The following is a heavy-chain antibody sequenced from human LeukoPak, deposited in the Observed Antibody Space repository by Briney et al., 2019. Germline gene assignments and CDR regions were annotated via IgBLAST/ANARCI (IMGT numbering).Heavy chain of an antibody. V-gene: IGHV3-48*03. CDR2: ISSSGSTI. Sequence: PGGSLRLSCAASGFTFSSYEMNWVRQAPGKGLEWVSYISSSGSTIYYADSVKGRFTSSRDNAKNSLYLQMNSLRAEDTAVYYCASLTYYYDSSGDPWGQGTLVTVSS. J-gene: IGHJ5*02. D-gene: IGHD3-22*01. CDR1: GFTFSSYE. CDR3: ASLTYYYDSSGDP.